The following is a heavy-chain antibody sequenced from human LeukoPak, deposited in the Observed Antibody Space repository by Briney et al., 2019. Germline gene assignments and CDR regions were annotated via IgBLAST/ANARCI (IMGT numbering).Heavy chain of an antibody. J-gene: IGHJ4*02. V-gene: IGHV4-30-4*01. CDR1: GGSISSGDYY. Sequence: SETLSLTCTVSGGSISSGDYYWSWIRQPPGKGLEWIGYIYYSGSTYYNPSLKSRVTISVDTSKNQFSLKLSSVTAADTAVYYCASQPSDIVATKFDYWGQGTLVTVSS. CDR2: IYYSGST. CDR3: ASQPSDIVATKFDY. D-gene: IGHD5-12*01.